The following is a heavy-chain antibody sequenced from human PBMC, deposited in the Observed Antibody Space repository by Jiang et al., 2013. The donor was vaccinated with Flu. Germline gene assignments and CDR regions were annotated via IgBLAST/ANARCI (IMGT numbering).Heavy chain of an antibody. Sequence: VQLLESGGDLVQPGGSLRLSCAASGFTFGSFSMNWVRQAPGRGVEWVSAITGAGATHYADSVKGRFTISKDDFKNTVYLQMNSLRAEDTAIYYCAKDAQPDSGWDLDYWGQGTLATVSS. CDR1: GFTFGSFS. CDR3: AKDAQPDSGWDLDY. V-gene: IGHV3-23*01. D-gene: IGHD6-19*01. CDR2: ITGAGAT. J-gene: IGHJ4*02.